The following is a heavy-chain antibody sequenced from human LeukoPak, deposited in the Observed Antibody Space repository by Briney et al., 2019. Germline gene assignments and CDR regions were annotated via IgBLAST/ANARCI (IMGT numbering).Heavy chain of an antibody. D-gene: IGHD1-7*01. CDR2: IRYDGSNK. CDR3: AKGNVNWNYYLIY. V-gene: IGHV3-30*02. Sequence: GGSLRLSCAASGFTFSSYGMHWVRQAPGKGLEWVAFIRYDGSNKYYADSAKGRFTISRDNSKNTLYLQMNSLRAEDTAVYYCAKGNVNWNYYLIYWGQGTLVTVSS. J-gene: IGHJ4*02. CDR1: GFTFSSYG.